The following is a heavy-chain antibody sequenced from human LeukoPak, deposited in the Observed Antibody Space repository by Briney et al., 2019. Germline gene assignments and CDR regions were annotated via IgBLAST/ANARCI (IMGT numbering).Heavy chain of an antibody. Sequence: PSQTLSLTCPVSSGSISSGVYYWSWMRQRPGKGLEWVGYIYYSGSTYYNPSLKSRITISVGTSKNQFSLKLSSVTAADTAVYYCARGVRWLQLSYFDYWGQGTLVTVSS. CDR3: ARGVRWLQLSYFDY. CDR2: IYYSGST. J-gene: IGHJ4*02. V-gene: IGHV4-31*03. D-gene: IGHD5-24*01. CDR1: SGSISSGVYY.